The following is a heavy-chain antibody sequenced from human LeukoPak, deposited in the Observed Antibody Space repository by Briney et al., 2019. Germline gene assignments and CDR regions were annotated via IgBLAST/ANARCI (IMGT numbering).Heavy chain of an antibody. CDR1: GASITSGNYY. V-gene: IGHV4-31*01. CDR2: IRYSGST. CDR3: ARGFYYDNYMDV. D-gene: IGHD3-22*01. J-gene: IGHJ6*03. Sequence: SETLSLTCTVSGASITSGNYYWSWIRQHPGKGLEWIGYIRYSGSTYHNPSLKSQLAISVDTSRNQFSLDLSSVTAADTAVYHCARGFYYDNYMDVWGNGTTVTVSS.